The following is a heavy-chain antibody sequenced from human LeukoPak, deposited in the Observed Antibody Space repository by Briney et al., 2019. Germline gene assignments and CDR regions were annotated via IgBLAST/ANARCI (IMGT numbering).Heavy chain of an antibody. CDR2: ITSSRSYI. Sequence: PGGSLRLSCAASGFTFTSYAMNWVRQAPGKGLEWVSSITSSRSYIYYADSVKGRFSISRDNAKNSLYLQMNSLRAEDTAVYYCARSYSSSRGTFDYWGQGTLVTVSS. J-gene: IGHJ4*02. CDR3: ARSYSSSRGTFDY. D-gene: IGHD6-6*01. CDR1: GFTFTSYA. V-gene: IGHV3-21*01.